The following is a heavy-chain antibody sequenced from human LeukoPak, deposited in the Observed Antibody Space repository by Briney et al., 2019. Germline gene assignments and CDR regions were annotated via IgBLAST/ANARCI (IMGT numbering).Heavy chain of an antibody. J-gene: IGHJ6*02. CDR3: ARDPGCSSTSCSTDYYYYYGMDV. D-gene: IGHD2-2*02. Sequence: SVKVSCKASGGTFSSYTISWVRQAPGQGLEWMGRIIPILGIANYAQKFQGRVTITADKSTSTACMELSSLRSEDTAVYYCARDPGCSSTSCSTDYYYYYGMDVWGQGTTVTVSS. CDR1: GGTFSSYT. CDR2: IIPILGIA. V-gene: IGHV1-69*04.